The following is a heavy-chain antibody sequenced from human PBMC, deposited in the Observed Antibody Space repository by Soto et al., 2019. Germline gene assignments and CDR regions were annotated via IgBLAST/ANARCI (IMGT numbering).Heavy chain of an antibody. CDR1: GDPVTGSNYC. D-gene: IGHD2-21*01. V-gene: IGHV4-39*02. Sequence: PSETLSLTCNVSGDPVTGSNYCWGWIRQPPGKGLEWIASMYSSGYTYYNPSFKNRVTLSVDTSKTHFSLKLSSVTAADTAVYHCARRSCADVCWRYFDYWSPGTLVTVSS. CDR3: ARRSCADVCWRYFDY. CDR2: MYSSGYT. J-gene: IGHJ4*02.